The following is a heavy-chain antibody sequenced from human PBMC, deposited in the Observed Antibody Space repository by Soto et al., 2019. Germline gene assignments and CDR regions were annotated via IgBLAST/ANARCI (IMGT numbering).Heavy chain of an antibody. V-gene: IGHV4-34*01. CDR2: INHSGST. J-gene: IGHJ5*02. D-gene: IGHD1-26*01. CDR1: GGSFSGYY. CDR3: ARAIPSAEARTRFDP. Sequence: TLSLTCAVYGGSFSGYYWSWIRQPPGKGLEWIGEINHSGSTNYNPSLKSRVTISVDTSKNQFSLKLSSVTAADTAVYYCARAIPSAEARTRFDPWGQGTLVTSPQ.